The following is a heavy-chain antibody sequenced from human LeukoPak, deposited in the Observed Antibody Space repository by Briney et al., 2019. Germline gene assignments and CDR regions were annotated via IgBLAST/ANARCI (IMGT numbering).Heavy chain of an antibody. CDR2: IYHSGST. Sequence: SETLSLTCAVSGGSISSSNWWSWVRQPPGKGLEWIGEIYHSGSTNYNPSLKSRVTISVDKSKNQFSLKLSSVTAADTAVYYCARSRNDYGDPNDAFNIWGQGTMVTVSS. D-gene: IGHD4-17*01. V-gene: IGHV4-4*02. CDR1: GGSISSSNW. CDR3: ARSRNDYGDPNDAFNI. J-gene: IGHJ3*02.